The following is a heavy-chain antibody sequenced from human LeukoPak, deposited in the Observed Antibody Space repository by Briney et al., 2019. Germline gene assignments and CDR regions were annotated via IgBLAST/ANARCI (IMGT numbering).Heavy chain of an antibody. CDR2: IYSGGST. D-gene: IGHD2-15*01. V-gene: IGHV3-66*01. J-gene: IGHJ3*02. CDR1: GFTVSSNY. Sequence: GGSLRLSCAASGFTVSSNYMSWVRQAPGKGLEWVSVIYSGGSTYFADSVKGRFTISRDNSKNTQYLQMNSLRAEDTAVYYCARSAHSDAFDIWGQGTMVTVSS. CDR3: ARSAHSDAFDI.